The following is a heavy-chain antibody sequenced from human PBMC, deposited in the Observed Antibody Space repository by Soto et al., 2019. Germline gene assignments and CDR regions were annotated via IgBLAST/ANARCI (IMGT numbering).Heavy chain of an antibody. J-gene: IGHJ5*02. Sequence: ASVKVSCKVSGYTLNEVAMHWVRQAPGKGLEWLGGFDPDEAETIYAQHFQGRVTMTEDTSTDTVYMELSSLRSEDTALYFCTTYHGDYNFDHWGQGXLVTVSS. V-gene: IGHV1-24*01. CDR1: GYTLNEVA. CDR3: TTYHGDYNFDH. D-gene: IGHD4-17*01. CDR2: FDPDEAET.